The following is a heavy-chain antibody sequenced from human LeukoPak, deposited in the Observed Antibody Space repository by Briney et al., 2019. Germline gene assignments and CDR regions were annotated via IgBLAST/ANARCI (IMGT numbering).Heavy chain of an antibody. CDR1: GFTFDDYA. D-gene: IGHD6-13*01. J-gene: IGHJ4*02. CDR2: ITWNSGSI. V-gene: IGHV3-9*01. Sequence: GGSLRLSCEASGFTFDDYAMHWVRQVPGRGLEWVSGITWNSGSIDYADSVKGRFTISRDNAKNSLYLQMNSLRAEDTALYYCGKDMYSSSWNFFDYWGRGTLVTVSP. CDR3: GKDMYSSSWNFFDY.